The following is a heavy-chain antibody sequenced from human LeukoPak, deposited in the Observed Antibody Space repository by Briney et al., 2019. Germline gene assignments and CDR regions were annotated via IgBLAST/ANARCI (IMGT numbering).Heavy chain of an antibody. CDR2: IYSGGST. V-gene: IGHV3-66*01. J-gene: IGHJ4*02. CDR3: ARDFSGWSN. D-gene: IGHD6-19*01. Sequence: GGSLRLSCAAFGFTVSVNYMSWVRQAPGKGLECVSVIYSGGSTYYADSVKGRFTISRDNSKNTLYLQMNSLRAEDTAVYYCARDFSGWSNWGQGTLVTVSS. CDR1: GFTVSVNY.